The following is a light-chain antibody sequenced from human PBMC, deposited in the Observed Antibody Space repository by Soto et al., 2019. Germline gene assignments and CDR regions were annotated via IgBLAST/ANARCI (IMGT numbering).Light chain of an antibody. CDR1: SRDVGGYNY. CDR3: TSYTSSSTPYV. V-gene: IGLV2-14*01. Sequence: QSVLTQPASVSGSPGQSITISCPGTSRDVGGYNYVSWYQQHPGKAPKLMIYDVSNRPSGVSNRFSGSKSGNTASLTISGLQAEDEADYYCTSYTSSSTPYVFGTGTMVTVL. J-gene: IGLJ1*01. CDR2: DVS.